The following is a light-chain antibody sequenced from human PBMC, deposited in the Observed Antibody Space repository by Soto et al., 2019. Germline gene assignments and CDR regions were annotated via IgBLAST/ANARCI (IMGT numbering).Light chain of an antibody. CDR1: QSISSW. Sequence: DIQMTQSPSTLSASVGDRVTITCRASQSISSWLAWYQQKPGKAPKLLIYDASSLESGVPSRFSGSGAGTEFTVTISNLQPDDFATYYCQQYNSYPYTFGQGTKLEI. CDR2: DAS. V-gene: IGKV1-5*01. J-gene: IGKJ2*01. CDR3: QQYNSYPYT.